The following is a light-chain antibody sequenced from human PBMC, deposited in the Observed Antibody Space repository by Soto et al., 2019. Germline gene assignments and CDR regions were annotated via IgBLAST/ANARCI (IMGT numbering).Light chain of an antibody. Sequence: QSALTQPPSASGSPGQSVTISCTGTSSDVGGYDYVSWYQQHPGKAPKLLIYGVNKRPSGVPDRFSGSKSGNTASLTVSGRQAEDEADYFCNSYAGATAWVFGGGTKLTVL. CDR2: GVN. CDR1: SSDVGGYDY. V-gene: IGLV2-8*01. J-gene: IGLJ3*02. CDR3: NSYAGATAWV.